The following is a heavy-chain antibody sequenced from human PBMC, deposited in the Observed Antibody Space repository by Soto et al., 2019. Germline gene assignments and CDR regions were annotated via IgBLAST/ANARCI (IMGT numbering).Heavy chain of an antibody. CDR3: ATRRDYDVLTGYYLNYFDN. D-gene: IGHD3-9*01. V-gene: IGHV4-34*01. CDR2: INHSGST. CDR1: SGSFSGYY. Sequence: KPSETLSLTCAVNSGSFSGYYWSWIRQPPGKGLEWIGEINHSGSTNYNPSLKSRVTFSVDRSKNHFSLKLSSVTAADTAVYFCATRRDYDVLTGYYLNYFDNWAQGTLVTVSS. J-gene: IGHJ4*02.